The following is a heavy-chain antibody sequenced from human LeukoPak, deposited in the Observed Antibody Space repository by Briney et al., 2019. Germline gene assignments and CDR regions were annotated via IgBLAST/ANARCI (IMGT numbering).Heavy chain of an antibody. CDR3: AREPRATVTTHRPGWHFDL. CDR2: IYHSGST. CDR1: GYSISSGYY. V-gene: IGHV4-38-2*02. D-gene: IGHD4-17*01. J-gene: IGHJ2*01. Sequence: SETLSLTCTVSGYSISSGYYWGWIRQPPGKGLEWIGSIYHSGSTYYNPSLKSRVTISVDTSKNQFSLRLSSVTAADTAVYYCAREPRATVTTHRPGWHFDLWGRGTLVTVSS.